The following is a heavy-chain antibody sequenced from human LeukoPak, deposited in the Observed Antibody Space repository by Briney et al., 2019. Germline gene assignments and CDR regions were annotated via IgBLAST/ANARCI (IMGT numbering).Heavy chain of an antibody. CDR1: GFTFSSYW. CDR3: ARDMVRGPYGMDV. V-gene: IGHV3-7*01. D-gene: IGHD3-10*01. CDR2: IKQDGSEK. Sequence: GGSLRLSCAASGFTFSSYWMSWVRQAPGKGLEWVANIKQDGSEKYYVDSVKGRFTISRDSAKNSLYLQMNSLRAEDTAVYYCARDMVRGPYGMDVWGQGTLVTVSS. J-gene: IGHJ4*02.